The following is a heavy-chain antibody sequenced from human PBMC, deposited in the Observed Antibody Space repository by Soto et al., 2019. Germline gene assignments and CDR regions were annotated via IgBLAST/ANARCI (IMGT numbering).Heavy chain of an antibody. D-gene: IGHD2-21*01. V-gene: IGHV5-51*03. CDR1: GYRFTSYW. J-gene: IGHJ4*02. CDR2: IFPGDSDT. CDR3: AAYIGGSSNGDRFDY. Sequence: EVQLVQSGAEVKKPGESLKISCKGSGYRFTSYWIGWVRQMPGKGLEWMGIIFPGDSDTRYRPSFKGQVTISADKSISTAYLQWTSLKASDSAMYYCAAYIGGSSNGDRFDYWGQGALVTVSS.